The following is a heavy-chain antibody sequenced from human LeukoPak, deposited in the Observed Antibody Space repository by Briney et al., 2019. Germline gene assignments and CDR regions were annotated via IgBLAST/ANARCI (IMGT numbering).Heavy chain of an antibody. Sequence: GQSLKISCKGSGYRFTNYWIGWVRQMPGKGLEWKGIIYSGDSDTRYRPSFQGQVTISADKSISTAYLQWSSLKASDTAMYYCARLHGLGSFFGYWGQGTLLTVSS. CDR2: IYSGDSDT. V-gene: IGHV5-51*01. J-gene: IGHJ4*02. CDR1: GYRFTNYW. CDR3: ARLHGLGSFFGY. D-gene: IGHD3-10*01.